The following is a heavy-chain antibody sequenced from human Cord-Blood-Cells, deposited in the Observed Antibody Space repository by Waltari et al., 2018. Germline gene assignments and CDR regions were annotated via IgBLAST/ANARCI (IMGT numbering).Heavy chain of an antibody. CDR1: GGSISSYY. CDR3: AREIGLGSGWFDY. V-gene: IGHV4-59*01. Sequence: QVQLQESGPGLVKPSETLSLTCTVSGGSISSYYWSWIRQPPGKGLEWIGYIYYSGSTNYNPSRKSRVTISVDTSKNQFSLKLSSVTAADTAVYYCAREIGLGSGWFDYWGQGTLVTVSS. J-gene: IGHJ4*02. CDR2: IYYSGST. D-gene: IGHD6-19*01.